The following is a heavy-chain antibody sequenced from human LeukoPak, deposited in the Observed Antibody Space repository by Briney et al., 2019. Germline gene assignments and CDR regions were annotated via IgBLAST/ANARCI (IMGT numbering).Heavy chain of an antibody. V-gene: IGHV1-2*02. CDR1: GYTFTGYY. Sequence: GASVKVSCKASGYTFTGYYMHWVRQAPGQGLEWMGWINPNSGGTNYAQKFQGRVTMTRDTSISTAYMELSRLRSDDTAVYYCARDRHYDFWSGNYYYYMDVWGKGTTVTVSS. CDR3: ARDRHYDFWSGNYYYYMDV. D-gene: IGHD3-3*01. J-gene: IGHJ6*03. CDR2: INPNSGGT.